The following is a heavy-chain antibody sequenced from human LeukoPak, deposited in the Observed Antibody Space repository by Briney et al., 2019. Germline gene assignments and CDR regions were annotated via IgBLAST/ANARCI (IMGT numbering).Heavy chain of an antibody. D-gene: IGHD3-22*01. CDR2: ISYDGSNK. Sequence: GGSLRLSCAASGFTFSSYAMSWVRQAPGKGLEWVAVISYDGSNKYYADSVKGRFTISRDNSKNTLYLQMNSLRAEDTAVYYCAREWRYYDSSGYYSDLIDYWGQGTLVTVSS. CDR3: AREWRYYDSSGYYSDLIDY. V-gene: IGHV3-30-3*01. CDR1: GFTFSSYA. J-gene: IGHJ4*02.